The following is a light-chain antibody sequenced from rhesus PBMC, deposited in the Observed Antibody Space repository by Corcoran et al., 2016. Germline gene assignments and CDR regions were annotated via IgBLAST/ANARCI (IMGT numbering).Light chain of an antibody. CDR3: QQYNNWNT. CDR1: QSVSSY. CDR2: GAS. V-gene: IGKV3S9*01. Sequence: EIVMTQSPATLSLSPGERATLSCRASQSVSSYVAWYQQKPEQAPRLLIYGASSRATGIPDRVSGSGSGTDFTLIISSLEPEDVGVYYCQQYNNWNTFGGGTKVEIK. J-gene: IGKJ4*01.